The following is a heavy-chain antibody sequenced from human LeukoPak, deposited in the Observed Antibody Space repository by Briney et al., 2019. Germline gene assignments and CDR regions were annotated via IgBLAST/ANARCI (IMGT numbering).Heavy chain of an antibody. J-gene: IGHJ3*02. CDR2: IYYSGST. CDR3: ARQTYYDDAFDI. V-gene: IGHV4-39*01. CDR1: SGSIYSSSYY. Sequence: SETLSLTCSVSSGSIYSSSYYWGWIRQPPGKGLEWIGSIYYSGSTYYNPSLKSRVTISVDTSKNQFSLKLSSVTAADTAVYYCARQTYYDDAFDIWGQGTMVTVSS. D-gene: IGHD3-22*01.